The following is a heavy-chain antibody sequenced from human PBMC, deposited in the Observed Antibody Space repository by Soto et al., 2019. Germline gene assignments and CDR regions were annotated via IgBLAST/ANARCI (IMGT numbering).Heavy chain of an antibody. CDR1: GFSFSNFA. CDR2: IRGSGAES. Sequence: ESGGDLVQPGGSLRVSCVASGFSFSNFAMSWVRQAPGKGLEWVSGIRGSGAESHYADSVRGRFTISRDNSKNTVYLEMHSLNVGDTAVYYCARSEGADGVVWFDTWGQGTLVTVSS. J-gene: IGHJ5*02. V-gene: IGHV3-23*01. CDR3: ARSEGADGVVWFDT. D-gene: IGHD1-26*01.